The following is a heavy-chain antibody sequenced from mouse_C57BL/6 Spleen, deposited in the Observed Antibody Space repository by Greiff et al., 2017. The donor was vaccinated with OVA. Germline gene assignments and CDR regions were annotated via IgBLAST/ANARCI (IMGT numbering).Heavy chain of an antibody. Sequence: QVQLQQSGAELMKPGASVKLSCKATGYTFTGYWIEWVKQRPGHGLEWIGEILPGSGSTNSNEKFKGKATFTADTSSNTAYMQLSSLTTEDSAIYYCAREGGRGDYWGQGTTLTVSS. CDR3: AREGGRGDY. D-gene: IGHD3-3*01. J-gene: IGHJ2*01. V-gene: IGHV1-9*01. CDR2: ILPGSGST. CDR1: GYTFTGYW.